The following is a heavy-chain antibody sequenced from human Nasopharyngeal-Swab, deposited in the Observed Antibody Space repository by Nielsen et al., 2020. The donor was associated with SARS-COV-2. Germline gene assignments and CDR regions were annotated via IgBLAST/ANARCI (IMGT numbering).Heavy chain of an antibody. J-gene: IGHJ4*02. Sequence: GESLKISCAASGFGFSRYSMNWVRQAPGKGLEWVSFISSTSSTIYYADSVKGRFTISRDNAKNSLYLQMHSLRAEDTALYYCAKARRTDTYGYECFDSWGQGTLVTVSS. CDR2: ISSTSSTI. CDR3: AKARRTDTYGYECFDS. CDR1: GFGFSRYS. V-gene: IGHV3-48*01. D-gene: IGHD5-18*01.